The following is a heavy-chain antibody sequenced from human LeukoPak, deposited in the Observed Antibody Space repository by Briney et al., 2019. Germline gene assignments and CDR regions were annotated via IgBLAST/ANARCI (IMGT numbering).Heavy chain of an antibody. CDR2: IYYSGST. Sequence: SETLSLTCTVSGGSISSSSYYWGWIRQPPGKGLEWIGSIYYSGSTYYNPSLKSRATISVDTSKNQFSLKLSSVTAADTAVYYCARQEELNYYFDYWGQGTLVTVSS. CDR3: ARQEELNYYFDY. V-gene: IGHV4-39*01. D-gene: IGHD3-10*01. J-gene: IGHJ4*02. CDR1: GGSISSSSYY.